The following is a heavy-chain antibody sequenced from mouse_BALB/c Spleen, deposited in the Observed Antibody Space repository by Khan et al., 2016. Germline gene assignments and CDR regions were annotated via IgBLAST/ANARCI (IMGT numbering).Heavy chain of an antibody. D-gene: IGHD6-2*01. CDR2: ISPGIVVF. Sequence: QVQLQQSDAVLAKPGASVQISCKASGHTFTDHAIHWVKQKPEQGLEWIGYISPGIVVFKYIEKVNGKATLTADNSSSTAYIQLNSLTSEDSAVYFFKSSLALFAYRRAGTLVAVAA. J-gene: IGHJ3*01. CDR1: GHTFTDHA. V-gene: IGHV1S53*02. CDR3: KSSLALFAY.